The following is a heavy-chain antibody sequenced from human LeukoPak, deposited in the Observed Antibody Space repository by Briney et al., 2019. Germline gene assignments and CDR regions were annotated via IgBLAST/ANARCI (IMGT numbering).Heavy chain of an antibody. J-gene: IGHJ4*02. Sequence: GGSLRLSCAASGFTFSSYWMHWVRQAPGKGLVWVSRINTDGSSTSYADSVKGRFTISRDNAKNMLYLQMNSLRAEDTAVYYCAREFRYSKGDPFDYWGQGTLVTVSS. CDR1: GFTFSSYW. CDR2: INTDGSST. D-gene: IGHD2-21*01. CDR3: AREFRYSKGDPFDY. V-gene: IGHV3-74*01.